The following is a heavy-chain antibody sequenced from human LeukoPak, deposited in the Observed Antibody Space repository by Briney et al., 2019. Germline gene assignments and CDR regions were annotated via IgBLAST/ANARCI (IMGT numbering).Heavy chain of an antibody. CDR2: INHSGST. CDR3: ARGPTGIAVAGCFDY. V-gene: IGHV4-34*01. Sequence: SETLSLTCAGYGGSFNGYYWSWIRQAPGKGLEWIGEINHSGSTNYNQSLKSRVTISVDTSKDQFSLKLSSVTAADTAVYYCARGPTGIAVAGCFDYWGQGTLVTVSS. CDR1: GGSFNGYY. D-gene: IGHD6-19*01. J-gene: IGHJ4*02.